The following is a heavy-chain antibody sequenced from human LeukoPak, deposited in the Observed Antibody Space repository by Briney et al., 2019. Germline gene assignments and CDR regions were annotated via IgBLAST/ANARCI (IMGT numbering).Heavy chain of an antibody. D-gene: IGHD2-2*01. CDR2: SHYGGYP. V-gene: IGHV4-61*01. Sequence: SETLSLTCTVSGGSVNEDNFYWGWIRQPPGKGLEWIGYSHYGGYPNYNPSLKSRVHISVDTSKNQFSLNLSSVTAADTAVYYCARTLYQLLISLCAFDIWGQGTMVTVSS. J-gene: IGHJ3*02. CDR3: ARTLYQLLISLCAFDI. CDR1: GGSVNEDNFY.